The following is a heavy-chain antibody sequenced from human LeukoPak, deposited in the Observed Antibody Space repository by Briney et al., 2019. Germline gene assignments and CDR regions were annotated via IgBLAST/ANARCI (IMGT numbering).Heavy chain of an antibody. D-gene: IGHD6-13*01. J-gene: IGHJ3*02. Sequence: PGGSLRLSCAASGFTFSDYYMSWIRQAPGKRLEWVSYISSSGSTIYYADSVKGRFTISRDNAKNSLYLQMNSLRAEDTAVYYCAREDSTSWSAFDIWGQGTMVTVSS. CDR3: AREDSTSWSAFDI. V-gene: IGHV3-11*04. CDR2: ISSSGSTI. CDR1: GFTFSDYY.